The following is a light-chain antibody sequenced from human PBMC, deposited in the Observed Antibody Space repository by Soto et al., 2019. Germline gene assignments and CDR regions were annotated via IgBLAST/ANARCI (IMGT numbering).Light chain of an antibody. CDR1: KSDIGVYDF. CDR3: AAWDDSLNGYV. Sequence: QSVLTQPPSASGSPGQSVTISCTGTKSDIGVYDFVSWYQHHPGKAPRLIIYEVVQRPSGVPDRFSGSKSGNTASLTVSGLQAADEADYYCAAWDDSLNGYVFGAETKLTVL. J-gene: IGLJ1*01. V-gene: IGLV2-8*01. CDR2: EVV.